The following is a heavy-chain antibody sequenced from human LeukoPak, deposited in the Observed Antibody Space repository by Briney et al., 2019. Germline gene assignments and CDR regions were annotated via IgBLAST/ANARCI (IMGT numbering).Heavy chain of an antibody. J-gene: IGHJ4*02. Sequence: GGSLRLSCAVSGFTFDDFAMHWVRQGPGKGLEWVANIKQDGSEKDYVDALKGRFTVSRDNAKNSLYLQMDSLRAEDTAVYYCATRGDRSFDYWGQGTLVTVSS. D-gene: IGHD3-10*01. V-gene: IGHV3-7*01. CDR1: GFTFDDFA. CDR3: ATRGDRSFDY. CDR2: IKQDGSEK.